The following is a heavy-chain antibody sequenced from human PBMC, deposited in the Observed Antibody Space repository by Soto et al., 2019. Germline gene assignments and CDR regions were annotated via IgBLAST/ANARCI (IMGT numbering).Heavy chain of an antibody. J-gene: IGHJ4*02. CDR1: GFTFSTSW. V-gene: IGHV3-74*01. CDR2: INSDASTT. Sequence: GGSLRLSCAASGFTFSTSWMHWVRQAAGKGLVWVSRINSDASTTNYADSVKGRFTISRDNAKNTLYLQMDSLTAEDTAVYYCARGTSGWFGYDYWGQGTLVTVSS. D-gene: IGHD6-19*01. CDR3: ARGTSGWFGYDY.